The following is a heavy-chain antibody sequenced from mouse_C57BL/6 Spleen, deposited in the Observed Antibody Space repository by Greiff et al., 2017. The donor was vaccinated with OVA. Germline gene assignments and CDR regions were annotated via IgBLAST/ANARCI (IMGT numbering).Heavy chain of an antibody. J-gene: IGHJ3*01. CDR1: GYTFTSYW. CDR2: IDPSDSET. Sequence: QVQLKQPGAELVRPGSSVKLSCKASGYTFTSYWMHWVKQRPIQGLEWIGNIDPSDSETHYNQKFKDKATLTVDKSSSTAYMQLSSLTSEDSAVYYCASSSYDGYYTWFAYWGQGTLVTVSA. D-gene: IGHD2-3*01. CDR3: ASSSYDGYYTWFAY. V-gene: IGHV1-52*01.